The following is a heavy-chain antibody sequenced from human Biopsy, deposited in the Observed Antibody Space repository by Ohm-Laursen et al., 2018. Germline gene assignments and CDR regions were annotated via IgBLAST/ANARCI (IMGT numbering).Heavy chain of an antibody. CDR3: ARIPILVVPAAIVYRHRRHLQGLDV. CDR1: GFSLNTRGMS. J-gene: IGHJ6*02. D-gene: IGHD2-2*02. CDR2: IDWDDAK. Sequence: PTQTLTLTRTLLGFSLNTRGMSVTWIRQPPGKALEWLARIDWDDAKFYSESLKTRLTISKGTSENHVVLTLSDVAPVDTATYCCARIPILVVPAAIVYRHRRHLQGLDVWGQGTTVIVSS. V-gene: IGHV2-70*16.